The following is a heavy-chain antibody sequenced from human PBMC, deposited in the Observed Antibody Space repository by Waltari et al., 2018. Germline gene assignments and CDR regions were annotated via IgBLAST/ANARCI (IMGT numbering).Heavy chain of an antibody. V-gene: IGHV4-39*01. J-gene: IGHJ6*02. CDR3: ARTSRYYGMDV. CDR2: MYYSGST. Sequence: QLQLQESGPGLVKPSETLSLTCTVSGGSISSSSYYWGWIRQPPGKGLEWIGSMYYSGSTYYNPSLKSRVTISVDTSKNQFSLKLSSVTAADTAVYYCARTSRYYGMDVWGHGTTVTVSS. CDR1: GGSISSSSYY.